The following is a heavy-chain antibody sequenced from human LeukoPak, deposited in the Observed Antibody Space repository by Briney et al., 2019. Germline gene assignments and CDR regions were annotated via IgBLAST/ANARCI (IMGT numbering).Heavy chain of an antibody. CDR3: ATYDFWSGYFDY. CDR1: GGSISSYY. CDR2: IYTSGST. Sequence: SETLSLTCTVSGGSISSYYWSWIRQPAGKGLEWIGRIYTSGSTNYNPSLKSRVTMSVDTSKNQFSLKLSSVTAADTAVYYCATYDFWSGYFDYWGQGTLVTVSS. D-gene: IGHD3-3*01. V-gene: IGHV4-4*07. J-gene: IGHJ4*02.